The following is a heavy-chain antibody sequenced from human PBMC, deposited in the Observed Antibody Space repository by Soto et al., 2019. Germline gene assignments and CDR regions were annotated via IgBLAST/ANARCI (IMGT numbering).Heavy chain of an antibody. V-gene: IGHV4-59*08. D-gene: IGHD6-13*01. CDR3: ARVQLAARDAFDI. CDR2: IYYSGST. CDR1: DGSISRYY. J-gene: IGHJ3*02. Sequence: WETLSLTCTVSDGSISRYYWSWIRQPPGKGLEWIGYIYYSGSTYYTPSLKSRVIISVDTSKTRFSMKLSSVTAEDTAVYYCARVQLAARDAFDIWGQGTMVTVSS.